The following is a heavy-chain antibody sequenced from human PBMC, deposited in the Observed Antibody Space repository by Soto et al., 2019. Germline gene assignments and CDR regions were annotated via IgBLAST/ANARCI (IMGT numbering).Heavy chain of an antibody. J-gene: IGHJ4*02. V-gene: IGHV4-59*01. CDR1: VCSISSNY. Sequence: SXTLSLTFTVSVCSISSNYCIWILQPPGKGLEWIRYIYYRGSTNYNPSPKSRVTISVDTSKNQFSLKLSSVTAADTAVYYCAGSSSWYDDFDYWGQGTLVTVSS. D-gene: IGHD6-13*01. CDR2: IYYRGST. CDR3: AGSSSWYDDFDY.